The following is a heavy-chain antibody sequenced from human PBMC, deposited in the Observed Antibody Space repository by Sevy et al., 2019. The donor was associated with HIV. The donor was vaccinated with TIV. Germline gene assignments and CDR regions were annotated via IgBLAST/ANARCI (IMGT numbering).Heavy chain of an antibody. D-gene: IGHD2-2*02. CDR3: AGGGYCSSTSCYTYYYYGMDV. CDR2: ISAYNGNT. V-gene: IGHV1-18*01. CDR1: GYTFTSYG. J-gene: IGHJ6*02. Sequence: ASVKVSCKASGYTFTSYGINWVRQAPGQGLEWMGWISAYNGNTNNAQKLQGRVTMTTDTSTSTAYMELRSLGSDDTAVYYCAGGGYCSSTSCYTYYYYGMDVWGQGTTVTVSS.